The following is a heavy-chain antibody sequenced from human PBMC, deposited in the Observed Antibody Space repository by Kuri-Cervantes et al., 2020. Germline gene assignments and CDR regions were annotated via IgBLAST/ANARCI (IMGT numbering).Heavy chain of an antibody. CDR2: ISWDGGST. CDR1: GFTFDDYA. V-gene: IGHV3-43*02. CDR3: AKDKDYSSSWSGTYDY. J-gene: IGHJ4*02. D-gene: IGHD6-13*01. Sequence: GGSLRLSCAASGFTFDDYAMHWVRQAPGKGLEWVSLISWDGGSTYYADSVKGRFTVSRDNSKNSLYLQMNSLRTEDTALYYCAKDKDYSSSWSGTYDYWGQGTRVTGAS.